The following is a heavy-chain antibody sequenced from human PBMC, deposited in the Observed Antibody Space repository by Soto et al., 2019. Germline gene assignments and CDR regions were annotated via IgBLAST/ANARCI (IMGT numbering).Heavy chain of an antibody. CDR1: GGFISDFY. CDR3: ARVGGLAARPCDY. Sequence: PSETLSLTCTVSGGFISDFYWSWIRQPPGKGLEWIGYIYYSGSTNYNPYLKSRVTISVDTSKNQFSLNLRSMSPADTAVYYCARVGGLAARPCDYWGPGTLVTVSS. J-gene: IGHJ4*02. D-gene: IGHD6-6*01. CDR2: IYYSGST. V-gene: IGHV4-59*01.